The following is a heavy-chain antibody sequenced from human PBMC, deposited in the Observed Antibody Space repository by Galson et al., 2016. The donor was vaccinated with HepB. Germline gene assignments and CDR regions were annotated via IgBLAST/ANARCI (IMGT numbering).Heavy chain of an antibody. CDR2: IKQDGSEK. J-gene: IGHJ5*02. V-gene: IGHV3-7*01. Sequence: SLRLSCAASGFTFSSYWMSWVRQAPGKRLEWVANIKQDGSEKDYVDSVKGRSTISKDNAKNSLYLQMNSLRAEDTAVYYCAREDIGGFDPRGQGTLVTGSS. CDR3: AREDIGGFDP. D-gene: IGHD3-16*01. CDR1: GFTFSSYW.